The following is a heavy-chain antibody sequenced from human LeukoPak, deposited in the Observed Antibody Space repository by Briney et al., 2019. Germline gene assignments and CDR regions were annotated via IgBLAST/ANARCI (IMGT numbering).Heavy chain of an antibody. Sequence: GGSLRLSCAASGFTFSSYAMSWVRQAPGKGLEWVSAISGSGGSTYYADSVKGRFIISRDNSKNTLYLQMNSLRAEDTAVYYCAKGSNSGITMVRGVIKSYFDYWGQGTLVTVSS. CDR3: AKGSNSGITMVRGVIKSYFDY. J-gene: IGHJ4*02. D-gene: IGHD3-10*01. CDR1: GFTFSSYA. CDR2: ISGSGGST. V-gene: IGHV3-23*01.